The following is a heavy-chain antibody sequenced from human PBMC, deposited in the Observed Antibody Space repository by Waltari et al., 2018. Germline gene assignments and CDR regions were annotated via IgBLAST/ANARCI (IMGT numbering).Heavy chain of an antibody. CDR2: MNPNSGKT. D-gene: IGHD3-22*01. CDR1: GSTFTSYG. Sequence: QQQLVQSGAEVKKPGASVKVSCKASGSTFTSYGISWVRQAPGQGLEWMGWMNPNSGKTGYAQKFQGRVTMTRNTSISTAYMELSSLRSEDTAVYYCARVSNYYDSSASWGYWGQGTLVTVSS. J-gene: IGHJ4*02. CDR3: ARVSNYYDSSASWGY. V-gene: IGHV1-8*02.